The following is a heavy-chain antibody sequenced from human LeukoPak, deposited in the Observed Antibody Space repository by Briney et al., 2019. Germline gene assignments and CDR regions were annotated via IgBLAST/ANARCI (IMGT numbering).Heavy chain of an antibody. Sequence: QAGGSLRLSCAASGFTFSSYGMHWVRQAPGKGLEWVAVISYDGSNKYYADSVKGRFTVSRDNSKNTLYLQMNSLRAEDTAVYYCAKADYASYGMDVWGQGTTVTVSS. D-gene: IGHD3-16*01. V-gene: IGHV3-30*18. CDR2: ISYDGSNK. CDR3: AKADYASYGMDV. J-gene: IGHJ6*02. CDR1: GFTFSSYG.